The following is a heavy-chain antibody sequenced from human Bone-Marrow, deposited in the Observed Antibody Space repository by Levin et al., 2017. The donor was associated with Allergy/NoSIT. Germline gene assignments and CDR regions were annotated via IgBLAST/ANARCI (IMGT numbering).Heavy chain of an antibody. J-gene: IGHJ5*02. Sequence: TSETLSLTCTVSGDSVSDSYWTWIRQPPGQGLEWIGHIQNSGSTYYNPSLESRVAISIDTSKNQVSLRLNSVTATDTAVYFCARLTDCFGGACYSYGWLDPWGQGILVTVSS. CDR1: GDSVSDSY. V-gene: IGHV4-4*08. D-gene: IGHD2-15*01. CDR3: ARLTDCFGGACYSYGWLDP. CDR2: IQNSGST.